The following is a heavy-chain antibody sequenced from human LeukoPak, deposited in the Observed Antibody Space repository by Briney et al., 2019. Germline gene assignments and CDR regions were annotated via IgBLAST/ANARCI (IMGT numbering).Heavy chain of an antibody. CDR3: AKQFVDP. J-gene: IGHJ5*02. CDR2: ISERGDNT. D-gene: IGHD3-16*02. Sequence: WIRQPPGKGLEWVSAISERGDNTHYADSVKGRFTISRDNSQDTLYLQMNSLRAEDTAVCYCAKQFVDPWGQGTLVTVSS. V-gene: IGHV3-23*01.